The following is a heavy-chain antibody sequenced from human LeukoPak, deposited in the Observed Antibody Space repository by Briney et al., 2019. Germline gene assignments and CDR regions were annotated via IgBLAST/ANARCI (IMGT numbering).Heavy chain of an antibody. D-gene: IGHD2-15*01. V-gene: IGHV3-66*01. CDR1: GFTFSSNY. CDR2: IYSGGST. Sequence: GGSLRLSCAASGFTFSSNYMSWVRQAPGKGLEWVGVIYSGGSTYYEDSVKGRFTISRDKSKNTLYLQMNSVSAEDTAVYYCASVLVVVVAANGLFDSWGQGTLVTVSS. J-gene: IGHJ4*02. CDR3: ASVLVVVVAANGLFDS.